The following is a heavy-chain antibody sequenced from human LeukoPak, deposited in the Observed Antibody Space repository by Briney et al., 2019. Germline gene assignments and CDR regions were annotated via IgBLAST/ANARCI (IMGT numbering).Heavy chain of an antibody. V-gene: IGHV1-8*01. Sequence: ASVNVSCKASGYTFTSYDINWVRQATGQGLEWMGWMNPNSGNTGYAQKFQGRVTMTRNTSISTAYMELSSLRSEDTAVYYCARGMGGNPIWDYWGQGTLVTVSS. CDR1: GYTFTSYD. CDR3: ARGMGGNPIWDY. D-gene: IGHD4-23*01. CDR2: MNPNSGNT. J-gene: IGHJ4*02.